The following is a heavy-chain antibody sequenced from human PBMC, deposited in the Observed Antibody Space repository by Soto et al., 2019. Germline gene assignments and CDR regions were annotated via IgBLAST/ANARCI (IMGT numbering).Heavy chain of an antibody. CDR1: GYTFTSYA. Sequence: GASVKVSCKASGYTFTSYAMHWVRQAPGQSLEWMGWINAGNGNTKYSQKFQGRVTITRDTSASTAYMEPSSLRSEDTAVYYCARFHDYGNYVTWFDPWGQGTLVTVSS. V-gene: IGHV1-3*01. J-gene: IGHJ5*02. CDR3: ARFHDYGNYVTWFDP. D-gene: IGHD4-17*01. CDR2: INAGNGNT.